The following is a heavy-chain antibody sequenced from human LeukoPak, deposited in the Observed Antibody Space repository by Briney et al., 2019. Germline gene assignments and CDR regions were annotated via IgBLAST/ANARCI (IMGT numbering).Heavy chain of an antibody. D-gene: IGHD3-9*01. CDR2: IYYSGST. CDR1: GGSISSSSYY. CDR3: ARDFFDWANAFDI. J-gene: IGHJ3*02. V-gene: IGHV4-39*07. Sequence: SETLSLTCTVSGGSISSSSYYWGWIRQPPGKGLEWIGSIYYSGSTYYNPSLKSRVTISVDTSKNQFSLKLSSVTAADTAVYYCARDFFDWANAFDIWGQGTMVTVSS.